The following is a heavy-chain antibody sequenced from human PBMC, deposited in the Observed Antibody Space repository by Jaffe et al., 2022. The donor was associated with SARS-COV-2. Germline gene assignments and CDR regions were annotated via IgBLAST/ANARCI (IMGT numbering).Heavy chain of an antibody. CDR1: GFTFSSYS. D-gene: IGHD6-13*01. CDR2: ISSSSSYI. J-gene: IGHJ6*02. CDR3: ARDTSSSWVHYYYYYGMDV. Sequence: EVQLVESGGGLVKPGGSLRLSCAASGFTFSSYSMNWVRQAPGKGLEWVSSISSSSSYIYYADSVKGRFTISRDNAKNSLYLQMNSLRAEDTAVYYCARDTSSSWVHYYYYYGMDVWGQGTTVTVSS. V-gene: IGHV3-21*01.